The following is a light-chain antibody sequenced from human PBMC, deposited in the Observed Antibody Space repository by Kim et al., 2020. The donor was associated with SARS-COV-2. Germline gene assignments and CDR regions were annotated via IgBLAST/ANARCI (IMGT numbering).Light chain of an antibody. J-gene: IGKJ4*01. CDR2: DAA. Sequence: PGEGATLYRRGSQIICICLGWYQPQPGQAPRLLIYDAAIRAAGIPDRFSGGGSGTDFTLTIGNLEPEDFAVYYCQQRNNWPPAVTFGGGTKVDIK. CDR1: QIICIC. CDR3: QQRNNWPPAVT. V-gene: IGKV3-11*01.